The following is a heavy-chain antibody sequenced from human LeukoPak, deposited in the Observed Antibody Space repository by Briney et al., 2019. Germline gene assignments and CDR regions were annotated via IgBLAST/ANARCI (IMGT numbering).Heavy chain of an antibody. CDR2: IRYDGSNK. Sequence: GGSLRLTCAASGFTFSSYDIHWVRQAPGKGLEWVAFIRYDGSNKYYADSVRGRFTISRDNSKNTLYLQMNSLRAEDTAVYFCAKGSKAVLFTRDHYMDVWGKGTTVTISS. V-gene: IGHV3-30*02. D-gene: IGHD6-19*01. J-gene: IGHJ6*03. CDR1: GFTFSSYD. CDR3: AKGSKAVLFTRDHYMDV.